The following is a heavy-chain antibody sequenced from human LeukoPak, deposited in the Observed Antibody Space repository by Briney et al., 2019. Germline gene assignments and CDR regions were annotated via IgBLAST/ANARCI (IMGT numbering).Heavy chain of an antibody. V-gene: IGHV3-74*01. CDR1: GFTFSSYW. CDR2: ISYDGTTA. CDR3: ARVMYYYASGSLVVYYFDS. Sequence: TGGSLRLSCAASGFTFSSYWMHWVRQAPGKGLVWVSRISYDGTTATYADSVKGQFTISRDNAKNTLYPQMNSLRAEDTAVYYCARVMYYYASGSLVVYYFDSWGQGTLVTVSS. J-gene: IGHJ4*02. D-gene: IGHD3-10*01.